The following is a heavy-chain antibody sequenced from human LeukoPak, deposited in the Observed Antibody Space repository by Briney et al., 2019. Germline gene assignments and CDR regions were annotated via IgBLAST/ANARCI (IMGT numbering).Heavy chain of an antibody. Sequence: SETLSLTCTVSGGSISSYYWSWIRQPPGKGLEWIGYIYYSGSTNYNPSLKSRVTISVDTSKNQFSLKLSSVTAADTAVYYCARGDYYGSGSYGALYYYYYMDVWGKGTTVTVSS. CDR1: GGSISSYY. V-gene: IGHV4-59*01. CDR3: ARGDYYGSGSYGALYYYYYMDV. D-gene: IGHD3-10*01. CDR2: IYYSGST. J-gene: IGHJ6*03.